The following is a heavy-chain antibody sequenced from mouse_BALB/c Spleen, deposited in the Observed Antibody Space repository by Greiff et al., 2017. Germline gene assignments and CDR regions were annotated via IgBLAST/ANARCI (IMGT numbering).Heavy chain of an antibody. CDR2: ISNGGGST. CDR1: GFTFSSYT. V-gene: IGHV5-12-2*01. D-gene: IGHD2-1*01. CDR3: ARHAGNSFLFDY. Sequence: EVQVVESGGGLVQPGGSLKLSCAASGFTFSSYTMSWVRQTPEKRLEWVAYISNGGGSTYYPDTVKGRFTISRDNAKNTLYLQMSSLKSEDTAMYYCARHAGNSFLFDYWGQGTTLTVSS. J-gene: IGHJ2*01.